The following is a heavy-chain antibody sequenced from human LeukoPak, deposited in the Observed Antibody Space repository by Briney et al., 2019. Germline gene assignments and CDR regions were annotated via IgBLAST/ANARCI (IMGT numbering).Heavy chain of an antibody. J-gene: IGHJ6*02. CDR2: IYYSGST. Sequence: SETLSLTCTVSGGSISSYYWSWIRQPPGKGLEWIGYIYYSGSTNYNPCLKSRVTISVDTSKNQFSLKLSSVTAADTAVYYCARDNWNYGSSMDVWGQGTTVTVSS. CDR3: ARDNWNYGSSMDV. V-gene: IGHV4-59*01. CDR1: GGSISSYY. D-gene: IGHD1-7*01.